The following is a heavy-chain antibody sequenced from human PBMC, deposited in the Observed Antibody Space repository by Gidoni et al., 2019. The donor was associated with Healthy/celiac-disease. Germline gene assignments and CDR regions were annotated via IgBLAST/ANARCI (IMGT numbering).Heavy chain of an antibody. CDR1: GGSISSSSYY. CDR3: ARGIGQLWLNGPLDY. J-gene: IGHJ4*02. V-gene: IGHV4-39*01. D-gene: IGHD5-18*01. Sequence: QLQLQESGPGLVKPSETLSVTCTVSGGSISSSSYYWGWVRQPPGKGLEWIGSIYYSGSTYYNPSLKSRFTISVDTSKIQFSLKLSSVPAADTAVYYCARGIGQLWLNGPLDYWGQGTLVTVSS. CDR2: IYYSGST.